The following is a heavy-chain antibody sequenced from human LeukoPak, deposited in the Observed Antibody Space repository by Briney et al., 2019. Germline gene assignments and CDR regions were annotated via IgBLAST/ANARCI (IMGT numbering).Heavy chain of an antibody. J-gene: IGHJ6*03. Sequence: PSETLSLTCTVSSGSISSYYWSWIRQPAGKGLEWIGRIYTSGSTNYNPSLKTRVTMSVDTSKNQFSLTLSSVTAADTAVYYCARDLTTVYYYYMDVWGKGTTVTISS. CDR2: IYTSGST. CDR1: SGSISSYY. V-gene: IGHV4-4*07. CDR3: ARDLTTVYYYYMDV. D-gene: IGHD1-14*01.